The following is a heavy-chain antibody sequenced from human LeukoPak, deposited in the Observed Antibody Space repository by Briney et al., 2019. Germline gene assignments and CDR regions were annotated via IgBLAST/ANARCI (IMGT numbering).Heavy chain of an antibody. CDR1: GFTFSSYA. D-gene: IGHD2-8*01. CDR2: ISYDGSNK. V-gene: IGHV3-30-3*01. CDR3: ARGGCTNGVCSDY. Sequence: PGGSLGLSCAASGFTFSSYAMHWVRQAPGKGLEWVAVISYDGSNKYYADSVKGRFTISRDNSKNTLYLQMNSLRAEDTAVYYCARGGCTNGVCSDYWGQGTLVTVSS. J-gene: IGHJ4*02.